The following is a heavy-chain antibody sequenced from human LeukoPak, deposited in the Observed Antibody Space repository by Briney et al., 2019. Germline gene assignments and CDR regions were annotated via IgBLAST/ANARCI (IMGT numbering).Heavy chain of an antibody. V-gene: IGHV4-39*01. Sequence: PSETLSLTCTVSGVSISSTSYCWGWIRQPPGKGLKWIRRIYYSGRTYYNPSLKSRLTISVDTPKNQFSLKLSSVTAADTAVYYCAQSLGASTWFGNWFDPWGQGTLVTVSS. J-gene: IGHJ5*02. CDR2: IYYSGRT. CDR1: GVSISSTSYC. D-gene: IGHD3-10*01. CDR3: AQSLGASTWFGNWFDP.